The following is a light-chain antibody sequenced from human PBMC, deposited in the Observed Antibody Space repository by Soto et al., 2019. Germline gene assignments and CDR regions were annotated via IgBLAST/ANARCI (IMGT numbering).Light chain of an antibody. V-gene: IGLV2-11*01. CDR2: DVS. J-gene: IGLJ1*01. Sequence: QSALTQPRSVSGSPGQSVTISCTGTSSDVGGYNYVSWYQQHPGKAPKLMIYDVSNRPSGVPDRFSGSKSGNAASLTISWLQAEDEADYYCCSYAGSYTFYVFGTGTKVTVL. CDR1: SSDVGGYNY. CDR3: CSYAGSYTFYV.